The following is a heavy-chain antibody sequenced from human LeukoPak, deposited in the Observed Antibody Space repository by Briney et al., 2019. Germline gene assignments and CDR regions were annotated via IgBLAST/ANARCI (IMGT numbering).Heavy chain of an antibody. CDR1: GFTFSSYA. D-gene: IGHD1-7*01. V-gene: IGHV3-30-3*01. CDR3: AKDEAGTTYYFDY. Sequence: GGSLRLSCAASGFTFSSYAMHWVRQAPGKGLEWVAVISYDGSNKYYADSVKGRFTISRDNSKNTLYLQMNSLRAEDTAVYYCAKDEAGTTYYFDYWGQGTLVTVSS. J-gene: IGHJ4*02. CDR2: ISYDGSNK.